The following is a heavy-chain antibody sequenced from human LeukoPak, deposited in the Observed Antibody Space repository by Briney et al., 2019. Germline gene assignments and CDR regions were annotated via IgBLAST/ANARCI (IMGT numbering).Heavy chain of an antibody. V-gene: IGHV3-23*01. J-gene: IGHJ4*02. Sequence: SGGSLRLSCAASGFTFSSYAMSWVRQAPGKGLEWVSAISGSGGSTYYADSVKGRFTISRDNAKNSLYLQMNSLRADDTAVYYCARDGGRRDDYWGQGTLVTVSS. D-gene: IGHD1-26*01. CDR1: GFTFSSYA. CDR2: ISGSGGST. CDR3: ARDGGRRDDY.